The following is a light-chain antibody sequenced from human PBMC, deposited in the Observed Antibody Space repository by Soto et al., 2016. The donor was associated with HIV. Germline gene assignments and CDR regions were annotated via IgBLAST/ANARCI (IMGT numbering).Light chain of an antibody. Sequence: SYVLTQPPSVSVAPGKTARITCRGSNIGSKSVHWYQQKPGQAPVLVVYDDSDRPSGIPERFSGSKSGNTATLTISRVEAGDEADYYCQVWDSSSDPYYVFGTGTKVTVL. CDR3: QVWDSSSDPYYV. CDR2: DDS. CDR1: NIGSKS. J-gene: IGLJ1*01. V-gene: IGLV3-21*03.